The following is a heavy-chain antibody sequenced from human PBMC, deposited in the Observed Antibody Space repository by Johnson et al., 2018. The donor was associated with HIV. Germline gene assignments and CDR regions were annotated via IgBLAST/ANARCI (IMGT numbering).Heavy chain of an antibody. CDR2: IYSGGTI. Sequence: VQLVESGGGLVHPGGSLRLSCAASGFTVSSNYMNWVRQAPGKGLEWVSVIYSGGTIYNADSVKGRFTISRDNAKNSLYLQMNSLRAEDTAVYYCASGYCSSTSCYGRKLLDDAFDIWGQGTMVTVSS. J-gene: IGHJ3*02. V-gene: IGHV3-66*01. D-gene: IGHD2-2*03. CDR3: ASGYCSSTSCYGRKLLDDAFDI. CDR1: GFTVSSNY.